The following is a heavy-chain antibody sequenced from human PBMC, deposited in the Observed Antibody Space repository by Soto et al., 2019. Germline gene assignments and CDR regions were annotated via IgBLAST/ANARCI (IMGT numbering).Heavy chain of an antibody. CDR1: GNIFTNHG. V-gene: IGHV1-18*04. D-gene: IGHD3-22*01. Sequence: QVQLVQSGAELKKPGSSVKVSCTSSGNIFTNHGITWVRQAPGQGLEWMGWISAYTGNANYAQKFHDRVTMTIDTSTITAYMELRTLLADDTAVYYCATAYYYDSSGSDPYYFDYWGQGTLVTVSS. CDR3: ATAYYYDSSGSDPYYFDY. CDR2: ISAYTGNA. J-gene: IGHJ4*02.